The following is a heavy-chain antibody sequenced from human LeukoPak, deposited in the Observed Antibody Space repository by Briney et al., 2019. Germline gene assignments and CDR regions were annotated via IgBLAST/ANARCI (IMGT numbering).Heavy chain of an antibody. J-gene: IGHJ5*02. D-gene: IGHD1-26*01. V-gene: IGHV1-46*01. Sequence: ASVKVSCKASGYTFTSYYMHWVRQAPGQGLEWMGIINPSGGSTSYAQKFQGRVTMTRDTSTSTVYMELSSLRSEDTAVYYCARDLRHKIVGATRPNNWFDPWGQGTLVTVSS. CDR1: GYTFTSYY. CDR2: INPSGGST. CDR3: ARDLRHKIVGATRPNNWFDP.